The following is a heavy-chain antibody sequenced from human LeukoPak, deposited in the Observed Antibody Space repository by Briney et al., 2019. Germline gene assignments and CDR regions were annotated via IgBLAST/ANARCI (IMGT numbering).Heavy chain of an antibody. Sequence: GGSLRLSCAASGFTFSTYALHWVRQAPGKGLEWVAVISYDGSNKYYADSVKGRFTISRDNAKNSLYLQMNSLRAEDTAVYYCARDVDLAFDIWGQGTMVTVSS. V-gene: IGHV3-30-3*01. CDR1: GFTFSTYA. CDR2: ISYDGSNK. D-gene: IGHD5-12*01. J-gene: IGHJ3*02. CDR3: ARDVDLAFDI.